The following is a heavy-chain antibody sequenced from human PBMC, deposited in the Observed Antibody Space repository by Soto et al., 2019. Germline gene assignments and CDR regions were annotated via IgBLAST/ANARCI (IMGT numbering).Heavy chain of an antibody. CDR3: ARENAYGDPKSFDY. CDR2: ISSSSNYI. Sequence: GGSLRLSCTASGFTFSSYNMNWVRQAPGKGLEWVSSISSSSNYIYYADSMKGRFTISRDNAKNSLYLQMNSLRAEDTAVYYCARENAYGDPKSFDYWGQGTLVNVSS. CDR1: GFTFSSYN. J-gene: IGHJ4*02. D-gene: IGHD4-17*01. V-gene: IGHV3-21*01.